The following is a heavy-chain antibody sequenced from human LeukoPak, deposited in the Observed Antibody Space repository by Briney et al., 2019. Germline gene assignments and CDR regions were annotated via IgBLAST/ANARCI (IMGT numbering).Heavy chain of an antibody. V-gene: IGHV4-39*01. J-gene: IGHJ4*02. CDR2: IYYSGST. Sequence: SETLSLTCTVSGGSISSSSYYWGWIRQPPGKGLEWIGSIYYSGSTYYNPSLKSRVTISVDTSKNQISLKLSSVTAADTAVYYCARHEYSGYDYPYYFDYWGQGTLVTVSS. CDR3: ARHEYSGYDYPYYFDY. D-gene: IGHD5-12*01. CDR1: GGSISSSSYY.